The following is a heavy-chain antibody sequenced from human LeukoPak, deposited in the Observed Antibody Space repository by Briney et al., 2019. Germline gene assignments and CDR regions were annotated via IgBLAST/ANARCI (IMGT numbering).Heavy chain of an antibody. CDR1: GGTFSSYT. J-gene: IGHJ4*02. Sequence: ASVKVSCKASGGTFSSYTISWVRQAPGQGLEWMGRIIPILGIANYAQKFQGRVTITADKSTSTAYVELSSLRSEDTAVYYCAPHIPDDYSNYHFDYWGQGTLVTVSS. CDR3: APHIPDDYSNYHFDY. D-gene: IGHD4-11*01. V-gene: IGHV1-69*02. CDR2: IIPILGIA.